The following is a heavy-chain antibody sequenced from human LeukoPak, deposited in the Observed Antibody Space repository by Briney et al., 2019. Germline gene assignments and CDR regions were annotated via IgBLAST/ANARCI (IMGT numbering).Heavy chain of an antibody. V-gene: IGHV3-30-3*01. Sequence: PGGSLRLSCAASGFTFSSYAMHWVRQAPGKGLEWVAVISYDGNNKYYADSVKGRFTISRDNSKNTLYLQMNSLRAEDTAVYYCAQPYSSGWSLTLDYWGQGTLVTVSS. CDR3: AQPYSSGWSLTLDY. CDR1: GFTFSSYA. J-gene: IGHJ4*02. CDR2: ISYDGNNK. D-gene: IGHD6-19*01.